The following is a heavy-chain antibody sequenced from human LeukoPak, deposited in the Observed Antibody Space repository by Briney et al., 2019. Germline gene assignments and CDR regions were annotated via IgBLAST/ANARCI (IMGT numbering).Heavy chain of an antibody. D-gene: IGHD1-26*01. V-gene: IGHV1-18*01. Sequence: ASVKVPCKASGYTFTIYGISWVRQAPGQGLEWTGWISAYNGNTNYAQKLQGRVTMTTDTSTSTAYMELRSLRSDDTAVYYCARDMIVGAATFFDAYDIWGQGALVTVSS. CDR3: ARDMIVGAATFFDAYDI. J-gene: IGHJ3*02. CDR1: GYTFTIYG. CDR2: ISAYNGNT.